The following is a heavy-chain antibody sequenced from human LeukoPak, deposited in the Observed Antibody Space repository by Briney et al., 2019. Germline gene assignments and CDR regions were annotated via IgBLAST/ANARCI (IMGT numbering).Heavy chain of an antibody. CDR2: IYYSGST. CDR1: GGSISSYY. V-gene: IGHV4-59*01. J-gene: IGHJ4*02. D-gene: IGHD6-13*01. Sequence: PSETLSLTCTVSGGSISSYYWSWIRQPPGKGLEWIGYIYYSGSTNYNPSLKSRVTISVDTSKNQFSLKLSSVTAADTAVYYCARGAYSYSSSWYYFDDWGQGTLVTVSS. CDR3: ARGAYSYSSSWYYFDD.